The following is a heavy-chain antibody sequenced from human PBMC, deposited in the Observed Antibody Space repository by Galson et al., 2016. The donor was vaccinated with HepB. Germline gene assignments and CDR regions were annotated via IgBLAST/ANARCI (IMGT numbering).Heavy chain of an antibody. J-gene: IGHJ4*02. Sequence: TLSLTCTVSAGTINTRGYFWSWIRQHPGRGLEWIGYISDSGSAYFNPSLKSRTTISIDTSQNQFSLDLTSVTAADTAVYFCARYGSWTGFDYWGRGTLVTVSS. CDR2: ISDSGSA. CDR3: ARYGSWTGFDY. D-gene: IGHD3/OR15-3a*01. CDR1: AGTINTRGYF. V-gene: IGHV4-31*03.